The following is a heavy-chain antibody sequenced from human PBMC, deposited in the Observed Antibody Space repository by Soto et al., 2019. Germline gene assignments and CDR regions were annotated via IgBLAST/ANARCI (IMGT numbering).Heavy chain of an antibody. Sequence: QVRLVESGGGLVKPAGSLRLSCGASGFSFNDYYMSWIRQAPGKGLEWISYISGSGRTISYADSVKGRFTISRDNAKSSLYLHLNTLTAEDTAVYFCARDLGNCFDYWGRGTLVTVSS. J-gene: IGHJ4*02. CDR3: ARDLGNCFDY. CDR1: GFSFNDYY. CDR2: ISGSGRTI. D-gene: IGHD1-26*01. V-gene: IGHV3-11*01.